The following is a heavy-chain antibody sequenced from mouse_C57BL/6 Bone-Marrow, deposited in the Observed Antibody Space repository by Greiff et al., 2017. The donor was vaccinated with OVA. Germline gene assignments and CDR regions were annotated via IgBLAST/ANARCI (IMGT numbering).Heavy chain of an antibody. CDR3: ATFYYGYEIWYFDV. D-gene: IGHD2-2*01. Sequence: VQLQQSGAELVRPGTSVKVSCKASGYAFTNYVIEWVKQRPGQGLEWIGEINPGSGGTNYNEKFKGKATLTADKSYSTAYMQLSILTSEDSAVYFCATFYYGYEIWYFDVWGTGTTVTVSS. J-gene: IGHJ1*03. CDR1: GYAFTNYV. V-gene: IGHV1-54*01. CDR2: INPGSGGT.